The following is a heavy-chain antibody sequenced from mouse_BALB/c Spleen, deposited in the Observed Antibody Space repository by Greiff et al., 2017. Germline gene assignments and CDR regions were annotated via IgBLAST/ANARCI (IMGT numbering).Heavy chain of an antibody. J-gene: IGHJ4*01. CDR3: AYRYEYYAMDY. D-gene: IGHD2-14*01. Sequence: LQESGAELAKPGASVKMSCKASGYTFTSYWMHWVKQRPGQGLEWIGYINPSTGYTEYNQKFKDKATLTADKSSSTAYMQLSSLTSEDSAVYYCAYRYEYYAMDYWGQGTSVTVSS. V-gene: IGHV1-7*01. CDR1: GYTFTSYW. CDR2: INPSTGYT.